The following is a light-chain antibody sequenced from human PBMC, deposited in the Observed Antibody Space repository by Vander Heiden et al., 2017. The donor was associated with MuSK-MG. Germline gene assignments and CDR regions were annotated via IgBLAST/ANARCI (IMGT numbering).Light chain of an antibody. CDR2: SAF. V-gene: IGKV3-20*01. CDR3: HLYDNPSFT. Sequence: VLTQSSGTPSSSPGERAAITCSASKSVNSNVLTWYQQKPGQAPKVLVYSAFTRATGIPERFSGGGSGTDFTLSISRLEPGDSAAYYCHLYDNPSFTFGRGTNLEIK. CDR1: KSVNSNV. J-gene: IGKJ4*01.